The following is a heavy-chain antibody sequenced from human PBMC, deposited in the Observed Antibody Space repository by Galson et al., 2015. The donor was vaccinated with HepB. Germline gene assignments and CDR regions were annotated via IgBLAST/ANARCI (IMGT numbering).Heavy chain of an antibody. Sequence: LRLSCAASGFTFSSYAMHWVRQAPGKGLEWVAVISYDGSNKYYADSVKGRFTISRDNSKNTLYLQMNSLRAEDTAVYYCARFDTTNWFDPWGQGTLVTVSS. CDR3: ARFDTTNWFDP. CDR2: ISYDGSNK. D-gene: IGHD1-14*01. CDR1: GFTFSSYA. V-gene: IGHV3-30*04. J-gene: IGHJ5*02.